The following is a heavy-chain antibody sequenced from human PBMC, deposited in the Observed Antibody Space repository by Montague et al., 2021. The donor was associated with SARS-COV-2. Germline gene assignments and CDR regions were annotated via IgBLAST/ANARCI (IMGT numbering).Heavy chain of an antibody. D-gene: IGHD1-26*01. Sequence: TLSLTCTVSGDSISSGGYYWSWIRQHPGKGLEWLGYISSSGRSFYNPSLRSRLTISLDTSKNQFSLQLSSVTAADTALYYCARVLGSGSYQFVYGGQGTLVPVSS. CDR1: GDSISSGGYY. CDR3: ARVLGSGSYQFVY. J-gene: IGHJ4*02. CDR2: ISSSGRS. V-gene: IGHV4-31*03.